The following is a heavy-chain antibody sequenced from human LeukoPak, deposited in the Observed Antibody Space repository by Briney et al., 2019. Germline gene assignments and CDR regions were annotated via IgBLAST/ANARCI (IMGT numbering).Heavy chain of an antibody. Sequence: SVKVSCKASGGTFSGHAISWVRQAPGQGLEWMGGIISIFGTAKYAQKFQGRVTIAADESTSTAYMELSSLRSEDTAVYYCASSNGPVGATDQDSFYYYYMDVWGKGTTVTVS. CDR1: GGTFSGHA. CDR2: IISIFGTA. J-gene: IGHJ6*03. D-gene: IGHD1-26*01. CDR3: ASSNGPVGATDQDSFYYYYMDV. V-gene: IGHV1-69*13.